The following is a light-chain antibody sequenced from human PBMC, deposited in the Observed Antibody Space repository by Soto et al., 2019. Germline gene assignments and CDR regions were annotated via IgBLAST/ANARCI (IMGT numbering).Light chain of an antibody. CDR2: AAS. Sequence: DIQMTQSPSSLSASVGDRVTITCRASQSISYFLNWYQQKSGTAPKLLIYAASSLQSGVQLRFSGSESGPDFTLTITNLQPEDFATYYCQQTYSVPFTFGPGTKVDV. CDR1: QSISYF. CDR3: QQTYSVPFT. J-gene: IGKJ3*01. V-gene: IGKV1-39*01.